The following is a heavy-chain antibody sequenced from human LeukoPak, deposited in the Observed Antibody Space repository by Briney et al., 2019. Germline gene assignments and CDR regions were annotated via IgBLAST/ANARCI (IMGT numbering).Heavy chain of an antibody. D-gene: IGHD3-16*01. V-gene: IGHV1-2*02. J-gene: IGHJ5*02. CDR2: INPNSGDT. Sequence: GASVRLSCKASGYTLTGYYMHWVRQAPGQGLEWMGCINPNSGDTKYAQKFQGRVTLTRDTSMNTAYMDLSRLRSDDTAIYYCARGGYVIVRDWFDPWGQGTVDPVSS. CDR1: GYTLTGYY. CDR3: ARGGYVIVRDWFDP.